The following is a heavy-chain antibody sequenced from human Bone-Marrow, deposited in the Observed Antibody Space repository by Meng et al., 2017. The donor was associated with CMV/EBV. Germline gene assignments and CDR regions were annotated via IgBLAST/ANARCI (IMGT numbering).Heavy chain of an antibody. CDR1: GFAFSSYV. CDR2: VNKGGSRR. J-gene: IGHJ4*02. D-gene: IGHD4-17*01. V-gene: IGHV3-23*03. Sequence: GESLKISCVASGFAFSSYVMSWVRQVPGKGLEWVAGVNKGGSRRNYRDSVKGRFTISRDNSKNILYLQMNSLRAEDTAMYYCAKDWATNGDYDYFAAWGQGSLVTVSS. CDR3: AKDWATNGDYDYFAA.